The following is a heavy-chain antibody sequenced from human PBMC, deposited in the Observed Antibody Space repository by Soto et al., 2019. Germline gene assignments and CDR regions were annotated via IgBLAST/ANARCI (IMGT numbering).Heavy chain of an antibody. J-gene: IGHJ5*02. D-gene: IGHD3-3*01. CDR3: ARQEYDFWGGYYPNWFDP. CDR2: IYYSGST. V-gene: IGHV4-39*01. Sequence: SETLSLTCTVSGGSISSSSYYWGWIRQPPGKGLEWIGSIYYSGSTYYNPSLKSRVTISVDTSKNQFPLKLSSVTAADTAVYYCARQEYDFWGGYYPNWFDPWGQGTLVTVSS. CDR1: GGSISSSSYY.